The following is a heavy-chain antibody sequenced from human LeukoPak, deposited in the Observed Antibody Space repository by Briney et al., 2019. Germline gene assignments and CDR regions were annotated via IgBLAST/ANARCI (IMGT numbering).Heavy chain of an antibody. Sequence: GGSLRLSCEVSGFTFSNFAMSWVRQAPGKGLEWISAISDSAAKTYYADSVKGRFTISRDNAKNSLYLQMNSLRAEDTAVYYCARPYYDFWSGPNRGSFDYWGQGTLVTVSS. D-gene: IGHD3-3*01. J-gene: IGHJ4*02. CDR1: GFTFSNFA. CDR3: ARPYYDFWSGPNRGSFDY. V-gene: IGHV3-23*01. CDR2: ISDSAAKT.